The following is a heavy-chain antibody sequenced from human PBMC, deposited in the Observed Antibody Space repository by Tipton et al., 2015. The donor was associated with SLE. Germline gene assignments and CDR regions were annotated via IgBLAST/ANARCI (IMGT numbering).Heavy chain of an antibody. J-gene: IGHJ6*02. D-gene: IGHD3-10*01. CDR3: ARDPPSSYYYGMDV. V-gene: IGHV4-61*09. Sequence: TLSLTCTVSGGSISSGSYYWSWIRQSAGKGLEWIGHIYTSRITNYNPSLRSRVTISVDTAKRQFSLKLSSVTAADTAVYYCARDPPSSYYYGMDVWGQGATVTVSS. CDR2: IYTSRIT. CDR1: GGSISSGSYY.